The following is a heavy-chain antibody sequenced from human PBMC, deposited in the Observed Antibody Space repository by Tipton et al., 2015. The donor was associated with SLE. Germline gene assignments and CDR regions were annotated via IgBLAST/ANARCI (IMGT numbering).Heavy chain of an antibody. CDR1: GGSFSGYY. CDR3: ARATDCSGGRCYSAYYYYYGMDV. Sequence: TLSLTCAVYGGSFSGYYWSWIRQPPGKGPEWIGEINHSGYTNYNLSLKSRVTISVDTSKNQFSLKLSSVTAADTAVYYCARATDCSGGRCYSAYYYYYGMDVWGQGTTVTVSS. V-gene: IGHV4-34*01. J-gene: IGHJ6*02. CDR2: INHSGYT. D-gene: IGHD2-15*01.